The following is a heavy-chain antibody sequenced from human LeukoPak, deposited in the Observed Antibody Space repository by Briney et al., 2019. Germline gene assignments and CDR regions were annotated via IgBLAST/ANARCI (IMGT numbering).Heavy chain of an antibody. CDR3: ARDSDSSGDIPKWYFDL. CDR1: GYNFMNHG. CDR2: ISGYNGNT. J-gene: IGHJ2*01. V-gene: IGHV1-18*01. D-gene: IGHD6-19*01. Sequence: ASVKVSCKTSGYNFMNHGISCVRQAPGQGLEWMGWISGYNGNTNYAEKFQGRVTMTTDTSTSTAYMELRSLRSDDTAVYYCARDSDSSGDIPKWYFDLWGRGALITVSS.